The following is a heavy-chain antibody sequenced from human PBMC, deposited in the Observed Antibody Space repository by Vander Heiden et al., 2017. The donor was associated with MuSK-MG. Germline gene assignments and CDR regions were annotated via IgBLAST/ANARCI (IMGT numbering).Heavy chain of an antibody. Sequence: QVQLVQSWAELKKPGASVKVSCKGSAYTFTAYNIHWVRQAPGQGLEWMGWINPNSGRTNYAQRFQGRVTMTRDMSISTAYMELSSLRSDDAAVYYCARDGDQGDYIRLDSWGQGTLVTVSS. V-gene: IGHV1-2*02. CDR2: INPNSGRT. CDR1: AYTFTAYN. CDR3: ARDGDQGDYIRLDS. D-gene: IGHD4-17*01. J-gene: IGHJ4*02.